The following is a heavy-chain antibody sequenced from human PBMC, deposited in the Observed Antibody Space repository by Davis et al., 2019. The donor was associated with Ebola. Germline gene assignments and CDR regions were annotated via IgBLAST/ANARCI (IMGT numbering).Heavy chain of an antibody. V-gene: IGHV3-53*01. CDR2: IYSGGST. CDR1: GFTVSSNY. CDR3: ARSREYYYYGMDV. Sequence: GESLKISCAASGFTVSSNYMSWVRQAPGKGLEWVSVIYSGGSTYYADSVKGRFTISRDNSKNTLYLQMSSLRAEDTAVYYCARSREYYYYGMDVWGQGTTVTVSS. J-gene: IGHJ6*02.